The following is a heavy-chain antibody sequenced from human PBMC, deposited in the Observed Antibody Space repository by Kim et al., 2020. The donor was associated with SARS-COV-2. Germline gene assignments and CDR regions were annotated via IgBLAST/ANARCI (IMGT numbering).Heavy chain of an antibody. V-gene: IGHV4-4*02. CDR3: ARRPVDSSSFRFDP. J-gene: IGHJ5*02. D-gene: IGHD6-6*01. Sequence: PSLKSRVTMSLDKSKNQSSVNLTSVTAADTAVYYCARRPVDSSSFRFDPWGQGTLVTVSS.